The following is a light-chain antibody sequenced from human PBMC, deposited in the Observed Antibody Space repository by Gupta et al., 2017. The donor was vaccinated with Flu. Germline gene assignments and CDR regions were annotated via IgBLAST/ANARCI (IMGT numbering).Light chain of an antibody. Sequence: PSSLAASVGNRVTITCRASQDNNNYLAWYQQKTGKVPKLLIYAASTLQSGVPSRFSGSGSGTDFTLTISSLQPEDVATYYCQKYDSAPRTFGQGTKVEIK. CDR1: QDNNNY. J-gene: IGKJ1*01. V-gene: IGKV1-27*01. CDR2: AAS. CDR3: QKYDSAPRT.